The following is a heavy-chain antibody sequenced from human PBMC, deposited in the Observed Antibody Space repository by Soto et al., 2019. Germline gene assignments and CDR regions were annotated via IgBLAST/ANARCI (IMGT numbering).Heavy chain of an antibody. CDR2: ISNDGSNN. J-gene: IGHJ4*02. D-gene: IGHD1-26*01. Sequence: QVQLVESGGGVVQPGRSLRLSCAASGFTFSSYGMHWVRQAPGKGLEWVAVISNDGSNNYYADSVKGRFTISRDNSKNTLYLQMYSLRAEDTAVYYCAKAQGLDSGGYYTLDYWGRGTLVTVSS. V-gene: IGHV3-30*18. CDR3: AKAQGLDSGGYYTLDY. CDR1: GFTFSSYG.